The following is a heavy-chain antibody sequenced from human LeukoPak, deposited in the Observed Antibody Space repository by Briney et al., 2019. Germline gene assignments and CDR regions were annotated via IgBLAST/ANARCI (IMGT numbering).Heavy chain of an antibody. CDR2: IRSKAYGGTT. V-gene: IGHV3-49*04. Sequence: GGSLRLSCTASGFTFGDYAMSWVRQAPGKGLEWVGFIRSKAYGGTTEYAASVKGRFTISRDDSKSIAYLQMNSLKTEDTAVFYCTRDEYYDFWSGYVYYFDYWGQGTLVTVSS. D-gene: IGHD3-3*01. CDR3: TRDEYYDFWSGYVYYFDY. CDR1: GFTFGDYA. J-gene: IGHJ4*02.